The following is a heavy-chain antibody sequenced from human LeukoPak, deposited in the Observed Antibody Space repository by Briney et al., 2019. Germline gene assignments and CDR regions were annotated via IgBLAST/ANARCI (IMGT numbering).Heavy chain of an antibody. CDR3: AGEYTGSAFDI. CDR1: GFTFSSYS. Sequence: GGSLRLSCAASGFTFSSYSMNWVRQAPGKGLEWVSSISSSSSYIYYADSMKGRFTISRDNAKNSLYLQMNSLRAEDTAVYYCAGEYTGSAFDIWGQGTMVTVSS. CDR2: ISSSSSYI. J-gene: IGHJ3*02. V-gene: IGHV3-21*01. D-gene: IGHD1-14*01.